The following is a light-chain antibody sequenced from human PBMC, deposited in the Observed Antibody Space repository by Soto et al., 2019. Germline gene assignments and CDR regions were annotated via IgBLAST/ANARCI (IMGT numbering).Light chain of an antibody. CDR3: QQYYSVIT. CDR2: GAF. V-gene: IGKV1-33*01. J-gene: IGKJ5*01. Sequence: IQMTHSPSSLSASVGDRVTITCQASQGISNYLNWYQQKPGKAPKLLIYGAFNLETGVPSRFSGSGSGTDFTFTIIRLQAEEISTCICQQYYSVITFGQGTRLEIK. CDR1: QGISNY.